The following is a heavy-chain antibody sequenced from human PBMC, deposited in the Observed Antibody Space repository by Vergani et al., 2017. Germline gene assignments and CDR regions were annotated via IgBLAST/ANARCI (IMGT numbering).Heavy chain of an antibody. D-gene: IGHD3-9*01. Sequence: QVQVVQSGAEVKKSGASVKVSCKTSGYTFSNYYMHWVRQAPGQGLEWIGIINPSGGHTNYAQKFQGRVTMTRDTSTSTVYMELSSLRSEDTAIYYCARWDYGILTGYRYWGQGTLVTVSA. CDR2: INPSGGHT. J-gene: IGHJ4*02. V-gene: IGHV1-46*03. CDR3: ARWDYGILTGYRY. CDR1: GYTFSNYY.